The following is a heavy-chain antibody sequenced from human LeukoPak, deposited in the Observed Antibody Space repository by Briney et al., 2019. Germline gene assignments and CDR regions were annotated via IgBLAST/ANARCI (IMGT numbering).Heavy chain of an antibody. CDR3: ARDWNHDY. J-gene: IGHJ4*02. V-gene: IGHV3-7*03. Sequence: GGSPRLSCAVSGFTFSGFWMSWSRQAPGKGLEWVASINSDGSEGYYADVVKGRFTISRDNAKNSLYLQINSLRAEDTAVYYCARDWNHDYWGQGTLVTVSS. CDR2: INSDGSEG. D-gene: IGHD1-14*01. CDR1: GFTFSGFW.